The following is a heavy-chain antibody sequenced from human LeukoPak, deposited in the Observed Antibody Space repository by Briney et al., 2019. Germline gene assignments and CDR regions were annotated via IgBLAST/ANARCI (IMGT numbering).Heavy chain of an antibody. D-gene: IGHD3-10*01. J-gene: IGHJ6*02. Sequence: GGSLRLSCADSGFTSSSYAMNWVRQAPGKALEWVSTISGSGGSKHYADSVEGRFTISRDNSKNTVYLQMNSLRAEDTAIYYCAKLTSASGAYGVDVWGQGTTVTVSS. CDR3: AKLTSASGAYGVDV. CDR2: ISGSGGSK. CDR1: GFTSSSYA. V-gene: IGHV3-23*01.